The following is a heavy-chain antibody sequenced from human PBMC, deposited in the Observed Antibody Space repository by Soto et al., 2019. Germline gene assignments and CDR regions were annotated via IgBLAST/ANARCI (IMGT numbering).Heavy chain of an antibody. D-gene: IGHD3-3*01. CDR1: GLTFSSYW. V-gene: IGHV3-74*01. CDR3: ARDHYDFWSGYPYYYYYYGMDV. J-gene: IGHJ6*04. Sequence: GGSLRLSCAASGLTFSSYWMHWVRQAPGKGLVWVSRINSDGSSTSYADSVKGRFTISRDNAKNTLYLQMNSLRAEDTAVYYCARDHYDFWSGYPYYYYYYGMDVRGKGTTVTVSS. CDR2: INSDGSST.